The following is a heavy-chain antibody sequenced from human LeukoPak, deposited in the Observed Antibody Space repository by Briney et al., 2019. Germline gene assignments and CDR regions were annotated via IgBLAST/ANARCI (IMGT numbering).Heavy chain of an antibody. CDR1: GGSFSGYY. CDR3: ARKPYDYGDYEYYFDY. Sequence: SETLSLTCAVYGGSFSGYYWSWIRQPPGKGREWMGEINHSGSTNYNPSLKSRVTISVDTSKNQFSLKLSSVTAADTAVYYCARKPYDYGDYEYYFDYWGQGTLVTVSS. D-gene: IGHD4-17*01. J-gene: IGHJ4*02. V-gene: IGHV4-34*01. CDR2: INHSGST.